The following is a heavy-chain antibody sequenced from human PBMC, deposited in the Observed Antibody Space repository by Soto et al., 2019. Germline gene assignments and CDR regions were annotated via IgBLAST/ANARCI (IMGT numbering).Heavy chain of an antibody. CDR2: INHSGST. V-gene: IGHV4-34*01. J-gene: IGHJ4*02. Sequence: PSETPSPTRAVFGWSFRGYFWGWVPPPPGKGVEWIGEINHSGSTNYNPSLKSRVTISVDTSKNQFSLKLSSVTAADTAVYYCARGLGGIVVVPAARTNFDYWGQGTLVTVSS. CDR3: ARGLGGIVVVPAARTNFDY. CDR1: GWSFRGYF. D-gene: IGHD2-2*01.